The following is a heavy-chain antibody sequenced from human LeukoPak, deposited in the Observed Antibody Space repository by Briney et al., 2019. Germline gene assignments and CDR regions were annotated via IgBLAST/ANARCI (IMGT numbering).Heavy chain of an antibody. CDR3: ARGGSSWYYFDY. J-gene: IGHJ4*02. D-gene: IGHD6-13*01. V-gene: IGHV3-23*01. CDR1: GFTFSSYG. CDR2: ISGSGGST. Sequence: GGSLRLSCAASGFTFSSYGMSWVRQAPGKGLEWVSAISGSGGSTYYADSVKGRFTISRDNAKNSLYLQMNSLRAEDTAVYYCARGGSSWYYFDYWGQGTLVTVSS.